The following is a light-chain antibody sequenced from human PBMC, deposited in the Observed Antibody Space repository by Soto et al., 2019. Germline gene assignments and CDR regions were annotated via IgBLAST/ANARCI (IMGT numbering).Light chain of an antibody. Sequence: DIQMTQSPSTLSASVGDIVTITCRASQSISSWLAWYQQKPGKAPKLLIYDASSLESGVPSRFSGSGSGTEFTLTISSLQPDDFATYYCQQYNLLTFGGGTKVDIK. V-gene: IGKV1-5*01. CDR3: QQYNLLT. J-gene: IGKJ4*01. CDR1: QSISSW. CDR2: DAS.